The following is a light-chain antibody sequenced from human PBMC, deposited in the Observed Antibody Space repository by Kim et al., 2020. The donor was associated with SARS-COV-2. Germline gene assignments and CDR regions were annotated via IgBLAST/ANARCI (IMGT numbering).Light chain of an antibody. CDR3: PQFSVYPRT. CDR1: HGLSDY. CDR2: GAS. Sequence: ASVGDRFPITCPASHGLSDYLAWYQQDPGKAPNLLIFGASTLQSGVPSRFSGSGSGTDFTLPISSLQPEDFATYFCPQFSVYPRTFGQGTKVDIK. V-gene: IGKV1-9*01. J-gene: IGKJ1*01.